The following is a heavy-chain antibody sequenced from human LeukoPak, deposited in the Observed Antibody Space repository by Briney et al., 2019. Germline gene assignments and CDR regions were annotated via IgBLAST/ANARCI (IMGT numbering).Heavy chain of an antibody. CDR2: IGGGGVNT. V-gene: IGHV3-23*01. CDR3: AKTPKDYDSSGGGGFDY. J-gene: IGHJ4*02. CDR1: GFTFGIYR. D-gene: IGHD3-22*01. Sequence: GGSLRLSCAASGFTFGIYRMTWVRHAPWKGLEWVLGIGGGGVNTYYADYVKGRFTISRDNSKNTLYLQMSSLRAEDTAVYFCAKTPKDYDSSGGGGFDYLGQGTLVTVSS.